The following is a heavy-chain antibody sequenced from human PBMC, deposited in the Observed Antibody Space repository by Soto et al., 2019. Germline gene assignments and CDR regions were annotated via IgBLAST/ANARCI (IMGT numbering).Heavy chain of an antibody. CDR2: IYLSGTT. CDR1: GGSVSSDSYY. Sequence: QVQLQESGPRLVQPSETLSLTCSVSGGSVSSDSYYWSWIRQPPGPVLEWIGYIYLSGTTNYNPSLESRVTILGDSSKNQFSLKLSSVTAADTAVYYCARSPDSGDYVDYWGQGTLVAVSS. D-gene: IGHD4-17*01. J-gene: IGHJ4*02. V-gene: IGHV4-61*01. CDR3: ARSPDSGDYVDY.